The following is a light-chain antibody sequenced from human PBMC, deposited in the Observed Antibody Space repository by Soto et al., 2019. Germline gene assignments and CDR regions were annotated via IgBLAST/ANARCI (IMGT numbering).Light chain of an antibody. Sequence: EIVMTQSPATLSVSPGERATLSCRASQSVSSNLAWYQQKPGQTPKLLIYVASTRATGIPARFSGSGSRPEFPLTISSLQSEDFAVYYCQQYTVWPLTFGGGTKVEFK. V-gene: IGKV3-15*01. J-gene: IGKJ4*01. CDR2: VAS. CDR1: QSVSSN. CDR3: QQYTVWPLT.